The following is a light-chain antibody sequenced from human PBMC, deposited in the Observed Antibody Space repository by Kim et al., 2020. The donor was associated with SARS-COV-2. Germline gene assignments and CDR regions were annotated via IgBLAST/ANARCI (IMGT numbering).Light chain of an antibody. V-gene: IGKV3-11*01. J-gene: IGKJ4*01. CDR3: HQRGGWPLT. CDR2: DAS. Sequence: EIVLTQSPATLSLSPGERATLSCRASQSINTFLAWYQQKPGQAPRLLIYDASNRATGIPARFSGSGSGTDFTLTISTLVPEDFAVYYCHQRGGWPLTFGGGTKVDIK. CDR1: QSINTF.